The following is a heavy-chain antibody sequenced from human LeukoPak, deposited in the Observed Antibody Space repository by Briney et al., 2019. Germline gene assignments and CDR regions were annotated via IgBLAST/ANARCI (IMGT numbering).Heavy chain of an antibody. V-gene: IGHV1-8*03. CDR1: GSTFTNYD. J-gene: IGHJ6*03. Sequence: ASVKVSCKASGSTFTNYDVNWVRQAPGQGLEWMGWMNPNSANTGYAQKFQGRVTLTRDTSISTAYMELHSLRSEDTAVYYCARGPSYHSCGGSGYQYYYMDVWGKGTTVTVSS. CDR2: MNPNSANT. CDR3: ARGPSYHSCGGSGYQYYYMDV. D-gene: IGHD3-3*01.